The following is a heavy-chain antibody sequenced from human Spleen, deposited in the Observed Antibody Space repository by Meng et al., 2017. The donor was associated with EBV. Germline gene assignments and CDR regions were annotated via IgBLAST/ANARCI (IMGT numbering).Heavy chain of an antibody. D-gene: IGHD1-26*01. CDR1: GFNFSDSY. CDR3: ARGSGRWTFDY. Sequence: QWQLVESGGGLVNPGGSLRLPFAAPGFNFSDSYMSWIRQTPGKGLEWISYISNSGTTIKYADSVKGRFTISRDNAKNSLYLQMNSLRADDTAVYYCARGSGRWTFDYWGQGTLVTVSS. CDR2: ISNSGTTI. V-gene: IGHV3-11*01. J-gene: IGHJ4*02.